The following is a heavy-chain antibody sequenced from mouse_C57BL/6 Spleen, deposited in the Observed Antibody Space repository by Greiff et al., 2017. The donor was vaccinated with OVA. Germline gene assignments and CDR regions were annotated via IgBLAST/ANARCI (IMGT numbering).Heavy chain of an antibody. CDR3: ASSADSRDYYAIDY. J-gene: IGHJ4*01. D-gene: IGHD1-1*01. CDR1: GYTFTSYW. V-gene: IGHV1-7*01. CDR2: INPSSGYT. Sequence: VQLQQSGAELAKPGASVKLSCKASGYTFTSYWMHWVKQRPGQGLAWIGYINPSSGYTKSNQKFKDKATLPADKSSSTAYMQLSSLTYEDCAVYYCASSADSRDYYAIDYWGQGTSVTVSA.